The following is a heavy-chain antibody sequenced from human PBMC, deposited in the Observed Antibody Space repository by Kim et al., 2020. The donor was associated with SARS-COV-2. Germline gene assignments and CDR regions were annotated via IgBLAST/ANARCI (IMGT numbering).Heavy chain of an antibody. CDR3: ARDGGYCSSTSCYKQSGGYDWDYYYGMDV. CDR2: IIPIFGTA. D-gene: IGHD2-2*02. V-gene: IGHV1-69*13. CDR1: GGTFSSYA. Sequence: SVKVSCKASGGTFSSYAISWVRQAPGQGLEWMGGIIPIFGTANYAQKFQGRVTITADESTSTAYMELSSLRSEDTAVYYCARDGGYCSSTSCYKQSGGYDWDYYYGMDVWGQGTTVTVSS. J-gene: IGHJ6*02.